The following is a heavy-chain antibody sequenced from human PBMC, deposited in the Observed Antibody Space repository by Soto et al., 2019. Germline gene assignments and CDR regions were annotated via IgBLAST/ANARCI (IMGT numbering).Heavy chain of an antibody. V-gene: IGHV3-30*03. Sequence: PGGSLRLSCEASGFTFSGHGIHWVRQAPGKGPQWVAVIANDGVNKYYEDSVKGRFTISRDNSKNTVFLQMSSLRSEDTAVYYCARDSARVPHLVRTGMIDFWGQGTQVTVSS. CDR2: IANDGVNK. CDR1: GFTFSGHG. CDR3: ARDSARVPHLVRTGMIDF. J-gene: IGHJ4*02.